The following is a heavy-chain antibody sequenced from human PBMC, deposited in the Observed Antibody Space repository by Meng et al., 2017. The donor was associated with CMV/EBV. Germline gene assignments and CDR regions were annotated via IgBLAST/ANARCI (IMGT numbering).Heavy chain of an antibody. Sequence: ASVKVSCKASGYTFTGYYMHWVRQAPGQGLEWMGWINPNSGGTNYAQKFQGRVTMTRDTSISTAYMELSRLRSDDTAVYYCARSRIQLWLHHHYYGMDVWGQGTTVTVSS. CDR1: GYTFTGYY. J-gene: IGHJ6*02. V-gene: IGHV1-2*02. CDR2: INPNSGGT. CDR3: ARSRIQLWLHHHYYGMDV. D-gene: IGHD5-18*01.